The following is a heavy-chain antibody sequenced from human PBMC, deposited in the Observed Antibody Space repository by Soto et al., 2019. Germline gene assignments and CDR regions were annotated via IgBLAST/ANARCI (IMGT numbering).Heavy chain of an antibody. CDR3: ARDVDRTSHLNWFDP. J-gene: IGHJ5*02. Sequence: PGGSLRLSCAASGFPFVNAWMSWVRQAPGKGLEWVAVIWYHGTTKNYADSVKGRFTISRDSSKNTVYLQMDSLKVEDTAVYYCARDVDRTSHLNWFDPWGQGVMVTVSS. V-gene: IGHV3-33*08. CDR2: IWYHGTTK. D-gene: IGHD5-12*01. CDR1: GFPFVNAW.